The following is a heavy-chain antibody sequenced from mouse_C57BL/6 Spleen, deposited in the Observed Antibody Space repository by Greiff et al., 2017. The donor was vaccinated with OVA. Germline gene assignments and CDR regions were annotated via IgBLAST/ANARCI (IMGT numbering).Heavy chain of an antibody. V-gene: IGHV1-76*01. CDR1: GYTFTDYY. CDR2: IYPGSGNT. D-gene: IGHD2-4*01. Sequence: QVQLQQSGAELVRPGASVKLSCKASGYTFTDYYINWVKQRPGQGLEWIARIYPGSGNTYYNEKFKGKATLTAEKSSSTAYMQLSSLTSEDSAVYFCARDYDFEDWYFDVWGTGTTVTVSS. CDR3: ARDYDFEDWYFDV. J-gene: IGHJ1*03.